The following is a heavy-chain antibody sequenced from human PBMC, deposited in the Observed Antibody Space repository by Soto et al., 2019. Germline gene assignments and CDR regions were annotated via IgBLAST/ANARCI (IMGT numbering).Heavy chain of an antibody. CDR1: GGSISSYH. Sequence: SETLSLTCTVSGGSISSYHWTWIRQPPGKGLEWIGDIYRSGDTNYNPSLKSRLTISVDTSNNRFSLRLSSVTAADTAVYYCARGNCSGGSCYAVDPWGQGTLVTVSS. CDR2: IYRSGDT. D-gene: IGHD2-15*01. J-gene: IGHJ5*02. V-gene: IGHV4-59*01. CDR3: ARGNCSGGSCYAVDP.